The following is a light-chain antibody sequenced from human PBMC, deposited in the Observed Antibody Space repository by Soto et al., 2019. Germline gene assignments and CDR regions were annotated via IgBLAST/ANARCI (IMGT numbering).Light chain of an antibody. J-gene: IGKJ1*01. CDR2: GAS. Sequence: EILMTHSPATLSVSPGERATLSCRASQSVSSNVARYQQKPGQAPRLLIYGASTRATGIPARFSGSGSGTEFTLTISSLQSEDFAVYYCQQYNNWPTWTFGQGTKVDIK. V-gene: IGKV3-15*01. CDR3: QQYNNWPTWT. CDR1: QSVSSN.